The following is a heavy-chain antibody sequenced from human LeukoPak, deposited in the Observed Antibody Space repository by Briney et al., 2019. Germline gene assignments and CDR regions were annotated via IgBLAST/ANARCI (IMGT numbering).Heavy chain of an antibody. J-gene: IGHJ4*02. D-gene: IGHD4-17*01. Sequence: SETLSLTCAVYGGSFSGYYWSWIRQPPGKGLEWIGEINHSGSTNYNPSLKSRVTISVDTSKNQFSLKLSSVTAADTAVYYCARHPPDHGDFLGPFDSWGQGTLVSVSS. CDR3: ARHPPDHGDFLGPFDS. CDR1: GGSFSGYY. CDR2: INHSGST. V-gene: IGHV4-34*01.